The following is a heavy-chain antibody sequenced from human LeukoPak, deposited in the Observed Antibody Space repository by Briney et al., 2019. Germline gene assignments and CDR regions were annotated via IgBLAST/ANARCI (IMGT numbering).Heavy chain of an antibody. CDR2: IIPIFGTA. D-gene: IGHD3-9*01. V-gene: IGHV1-69*13. J-gene: IGHJ5*02. Sequence: GASVKVSCKASGGTFSSYAISWVRQAPGQGLEWMGGIIPIFGTANYAQKFQGRVTITADESTSTAYMELSGLRSEDTAVYYCARTKPILTGYSSQPRDNWFDPWGQGTLVTVSS. CDR3: ARTKPILTGYSSQPRDNWFDP. CDR1: GGTFSSYA.